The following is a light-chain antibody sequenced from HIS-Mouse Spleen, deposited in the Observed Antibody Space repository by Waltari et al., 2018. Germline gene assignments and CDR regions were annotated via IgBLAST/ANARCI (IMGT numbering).Light chain of an antibody. CDR1: QSISSY. CDR2: AAS. Sequence: DIQMTQSPSSLSASVGYRVTITCRASQSISSYLNWYQQKPGKDPKLLIYAASSLQSGVPSRFSGSGSGTDFTLTISSLQPEDFATYYCQQSYSTPRTFGQGTKLEIK. CDR3: QQSYSTPRT. V-gene: IGKV1-39*01. J-gene: IGKJ2*01.